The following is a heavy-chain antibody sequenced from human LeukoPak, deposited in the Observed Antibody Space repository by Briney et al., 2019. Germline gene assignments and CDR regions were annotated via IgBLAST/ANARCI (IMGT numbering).Heavy chain of an antibody. J-gene: IGHJ3*02. CDR2: IIPVFGTA. CDR3: ARDRPSSSSAVRAFDI. V-gene: IGHV1-69*05. Sequence: SVKVSCKASRGTFSSYAISWVRQAPGQGLEWMGGIIPVFGTANYAQKFQGSVTITTDESTSTAYMELSSLRSEDPAVYYCARDRPSSSSAVRAFDIWGQGTMVTVSS. CDR1: RGTFSSYA. D-gene: IGHD6-6*01.